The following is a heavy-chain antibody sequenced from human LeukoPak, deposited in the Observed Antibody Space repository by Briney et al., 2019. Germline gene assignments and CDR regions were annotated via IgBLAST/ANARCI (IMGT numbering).Heavy chain of an antibody. J-gene: IGHJ4*02. CDR2: INRSGST. CDR1: GGSFSGYY. CDR3: ARGEVWELLYGY. V-gene: IGHV4-34*01. D-gene: IGHD1-26*01. Sequence: SETLSLTCAVYGGSFSGYYWSWIRQPPGKGLEWIGEINRSGSTNYNPSLKSRVTISVDTSKNQFSLKLSSVTAADTAVYYCARGEVWELLYGYWGQGTLVTVSS.